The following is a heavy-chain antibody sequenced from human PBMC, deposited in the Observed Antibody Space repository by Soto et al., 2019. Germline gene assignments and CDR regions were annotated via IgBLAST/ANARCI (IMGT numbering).Heavy chain of an antibody. Sequence: GGSLRLSCAASGFTFSSYAMHWVRQAPGKGLEWVAVISYDGSNKYYADSVKGRFTISRDNSKNTLYLQMNSLRAEDTAVYYCARDLRSEELPPYGSHYGMDVWGQGTTDTVSS. CDR1: GFTFSSYA. V-gene: IGHV3-30-3*01. CDR3: ARDLRSEELPPYGSHYGMDV. J-gene: IGHJ6*02. D-gene: IGHD3-10*01. CDR2: ISYDGSNK.